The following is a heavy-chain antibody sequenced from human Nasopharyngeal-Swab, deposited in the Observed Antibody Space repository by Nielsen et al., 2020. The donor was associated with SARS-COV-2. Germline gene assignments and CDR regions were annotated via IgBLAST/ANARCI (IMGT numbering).Heavy chain of an antibody. Sequence: GGSLRLSCSASGFTFSSYAMHWVRQAPGKGLEYVSAISSNGGSTYYADSVKGRFTISRDNSKNTLYLQMSSLRAEDTAVYYCAKDLHLTSDYIHYASFDYWGQGTLVTVSS. CDR3: AKDLHLTSDYIHYASFDY. D-gene: IGHD4-11*01. V-gene: IGHV3-64D*06. J-gene: IGHJ4*02. CDR1: GFTFSSYA. CDR2: ISSNGGST.